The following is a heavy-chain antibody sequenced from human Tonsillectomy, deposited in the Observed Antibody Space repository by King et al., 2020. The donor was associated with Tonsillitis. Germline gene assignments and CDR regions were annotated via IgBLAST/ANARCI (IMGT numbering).Heavy chain of an antibody. J-gene: IGHJ2*01. CDR2: IITTYGTV. CDR3: AGGRPPWVPLGTYHYDTSFDL. D-gene: IGHD3-22*01. V-gene: IGHV1-69*01. CDR1: GGTFRSYG. Sequence: VQLVESGAEVKKPGSAVKVSCKASGGTFRSYGVSWVRQAPGQGLEWMGGIITTYGTVNYAQKFQGRVTITADESASTAYMELSSLRFEDTAVYYCAGGRPPWVPLGTYHYDTSFDLWGRGTLVTVSS.